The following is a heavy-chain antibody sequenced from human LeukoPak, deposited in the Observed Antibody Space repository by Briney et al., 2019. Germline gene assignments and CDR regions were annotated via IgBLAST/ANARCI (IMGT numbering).Heavy chain of an antibody. CDR3: ARGGLYDSSGYSDDAFDI. CDR1: GYTFTSYD. J-gene: IGHJ3*02. Sequence: ASVKVSCRASGYTFTSYDINWVRQATGQGLEWMGWMNPNSGNTGYAQKFQGRVTMTRNTSISTAYMELSSLRSEDTAVYYCARGGLYDSSGYSDDAFDIWGQGTMVTVSS. V-gene: IGHV1-8*01. D-gene: IGHD3-22*01. CDR2: MNPNSGNT.